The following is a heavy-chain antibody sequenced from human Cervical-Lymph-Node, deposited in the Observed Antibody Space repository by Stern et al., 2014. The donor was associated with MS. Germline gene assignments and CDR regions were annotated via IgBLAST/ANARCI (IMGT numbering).Heavy chain of an antibody. CDR1: GFTFSSYG. D-gene: IGHD6-13*01. J-gene: IGHJ6*02. CDR2: IWDDGSNK. Sequence: VQLVESGGGVVQPGRSLRLSCAASGFTFSSYGLPWVRQAPGQGLEWVAVIWDDGSNKYYADSVKGRVTISRDNSKNTLYLHMNSLRAEDTAVYYCARSSSPSPYYYFGMDVWGQGTTVTVSS. V-gene: IGHV3-33*01. CDR3: ARSSSPSPYYYFGMDV.